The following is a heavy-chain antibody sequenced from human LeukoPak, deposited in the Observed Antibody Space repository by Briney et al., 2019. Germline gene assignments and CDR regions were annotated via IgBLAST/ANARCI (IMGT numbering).Heavy chain of an antibody. Sequence: PGGSLRLSCAASGFTFDDYAMHWVRQAPGKGLEWVSLISGDGGSTYYADSVKGRFTISRDKRTNSLYLQMNSLRTEDTALYYCAKVTYYYDSSGHKGDYWGQGTLVTVSS. D-gene: IGHD3-22*01. CDR1: GFTFDDYA. CDR2: ISGDGGST. J-gene: IGHJ4*02. CDR3: AKVTYYYDSSGHKGDY. V-gene: IGHV3-43*02.